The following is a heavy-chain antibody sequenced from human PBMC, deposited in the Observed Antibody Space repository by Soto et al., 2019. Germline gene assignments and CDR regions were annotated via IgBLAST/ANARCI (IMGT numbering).Heavy chain of an antibody. CDR1: GFTFSSYG. J-gene: IGHJ3*02. D-gene: IGHD3-3*01. V-gene: IGHV3-30*18. Sequence: GGSLRLSCAASGFTFSSYGMHWVRQAPGKGLEWVAVISYDGSNKYYTDSVKGRFTISRDNSKNTLYLQMNSLRAEDTVVYYCAKRGGYYDGAAFDIWGQGTMVTVSS. CDR2: ISYDGSNK. CDR3: AKRGGYYDGAAFDI.